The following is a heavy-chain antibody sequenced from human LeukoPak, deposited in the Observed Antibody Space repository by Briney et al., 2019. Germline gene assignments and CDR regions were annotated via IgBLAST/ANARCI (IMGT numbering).Heavy chain of an antibody. Sequence: PGGSLRLSCAASGFAVSSNYMSWVRQAPGKGLEWVAVIYSGGSTYYADSVKGRFIISRDNSKNTLYLQMNSLRAEDTAVYYCARDYGGSSPFDYWGQGTLVTVSS. CDR1: GFAVSSNY. CDR2: IYSGGST. J-gene: IGHJ4*02. D-gene: IGHD4-23*01. V-gene: IGHV3-66*01. CDR3: ARDYGGSSPFDY.